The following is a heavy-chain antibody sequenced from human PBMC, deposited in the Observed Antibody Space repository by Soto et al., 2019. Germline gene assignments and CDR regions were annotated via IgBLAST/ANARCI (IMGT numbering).Heavy chain of an antibody. CDR1: GGSFCGYY. D-gene: IGHD4-17*01. CDR2: INHSRST. CDR3: AKYYGDYPFDI. V-gene: IGHV4-34*01. J-gene: IGHJ3*02. Sequence: QVQLQQWGAGLLKPSETLSLTCAVYGGSFCGYYWSWVRQPPGKGLEWIGEINHSRSTNYDPSLKSRVTISVDTSKNQSSPKLSSVTAAVTAVYYCAKYYGDYPFDIWGQGTMVTVSS.